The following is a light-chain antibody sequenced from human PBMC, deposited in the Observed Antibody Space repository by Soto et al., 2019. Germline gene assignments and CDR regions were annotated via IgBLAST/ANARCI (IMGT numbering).Light chain of an antibody. CDR3: QQYGGLPPT. CDR2: GAS. Sequence: EIVLTQFPGALSLSPGERVTLSCRASQTVSNTYLAWYQQKSGQAPKFLIYGASNRATGIPDRFSGSGSGTDFTLTISRLEPEDFAVYYCQQYGGLPPTFGGGTKVEIK. J-gene: IGKJ4*01. CDR1: QTVSNTY. V-gene: IGKV3-20*01.